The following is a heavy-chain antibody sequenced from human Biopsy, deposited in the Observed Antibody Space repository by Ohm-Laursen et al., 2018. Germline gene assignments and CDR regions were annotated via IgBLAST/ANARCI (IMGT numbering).Heavy chain of an antibody. CDR1: GFTFNNYG. J-gene: IGHJ4*02. Sequence: SLRLSCSAPGFTFNNYGMQWVRQAPGKGLEWVAFIFYDGSNTYYADSVKGRFSISRDNSENTLYLHMNSLRAEDTAVYFCAKFEGDPTPSYYFDYWGQGTLVTVSS. CDR2: IFYDGSNT. V-gene: IGHV3-33*08. D-gene: IGHD3-10*01. CDR3: AKFEGDPTPSYYFDY.